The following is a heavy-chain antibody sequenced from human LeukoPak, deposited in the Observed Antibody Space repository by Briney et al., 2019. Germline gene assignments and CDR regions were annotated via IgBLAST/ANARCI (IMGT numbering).Heavy chain of an antibody. CDR2: ISAYNGST. CDR3: ARTELYSSSWYGPLDY. J-gene: IGHJ4*02. D-gene: IGHD6-13*01. V-gene: IGHV1-18*01. CDR1: GYTFTSYG. Sequence: ASVKVSCKASGYTFTSYGISWVRQAPGQGLEWMGWISAYNGSTNYAQKLQGRVTMTTDTSTSTAYMELRSLRSDDTAVYYCARTELYSSSWYGPLDYWGQGTLVTVSS.